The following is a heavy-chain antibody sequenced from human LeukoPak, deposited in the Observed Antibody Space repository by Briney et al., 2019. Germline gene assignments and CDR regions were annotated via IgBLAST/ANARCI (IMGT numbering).Heavy chain of an antibody. D-gene: IGHD3-22*01. CDR1: GGSVSNFY. J-gene: IGHJ5*02. Sequence: SETLSLTCTVSGGSVSNFYWSWIRQPPGKGLEWIGYIYYRGNTIYNPSLKSRVTISIDTSKNQFSLKLNSVTAADTAVYYCARDRGDDSRLNWFDPWGQGTLVTVSS. CDR3: ARDRGDDSRLNWFDP. V-gene: IGHV4-59*02. CDR2: IYYRGNT.